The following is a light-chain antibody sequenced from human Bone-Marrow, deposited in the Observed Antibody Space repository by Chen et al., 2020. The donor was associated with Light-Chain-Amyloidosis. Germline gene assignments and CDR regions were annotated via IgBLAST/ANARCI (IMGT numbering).Light chain of an antibody. Sequence: QSALTQPASVSGSPGQPTTIPGNGTSSDVGGDNHVSWYQQHPDKAPKLMIYEVTNRPSWVPDRFSGSKSDNTASLTISGLQTEDEADYFCSSYTITNTLVFGSGTRVTVL. J-gene: IGLJ1*01. CDR3: SSYTITNTLV. V-gene: IGLV2-14*01. CDR2: EVT. CDR1: SSDVGGDNH.